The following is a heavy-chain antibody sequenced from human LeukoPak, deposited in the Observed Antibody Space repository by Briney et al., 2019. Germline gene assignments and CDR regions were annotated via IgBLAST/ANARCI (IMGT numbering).Heavy chain of an antibody. J-gene: IGHJ4*02. CDR3: AKEAWYQWLGGPGTNFDY. CDR2: ISGSGGST. V-gene: IGHV3-23*01. D-gene: IGHD6-19*01. CDR1: GFTFSSYA. Sequence: GGSLRLSCAASGFTFSSYAMSWVRQAPGKGLEWVSAISGSGGSTYYADSVKGRFTISRDNSKNTLYLQMNSLRAEDTAVYYCAKEAWYQWLGGPGTNFDYWGQGTLVTVSS.